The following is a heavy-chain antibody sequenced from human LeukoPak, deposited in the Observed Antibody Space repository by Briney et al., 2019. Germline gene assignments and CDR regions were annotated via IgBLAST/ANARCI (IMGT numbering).Heavy chain of an antibody. D-gene: IGHD2-2*01. Sequence: PGGSLRLSCAASGFTFSSYSMNWVRQAPGKGLEWIGEINHSGSTNYNPSLKSRVTISVDTSKNQFSLKLSAVTAADTAVYYCARGGAISKDIVVVPAAILCAFDIWGQGTMVTVSS. CDR3: ARGGAISKDIVVVPAAILCAFDI. CDR2: INHSGST. V-gene: IGHV4-34*01. J-gene: IGHJ3*02. CDR1: GFTFSSYS.